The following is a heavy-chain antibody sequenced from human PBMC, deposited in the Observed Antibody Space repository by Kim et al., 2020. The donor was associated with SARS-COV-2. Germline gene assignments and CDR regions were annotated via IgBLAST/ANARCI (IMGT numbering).Heavy chain of an antibody. CDR2: INTDGNTA. V-gene: IGHV3-74*01. Sequence: GGSLRLSCAASGFTFSNYWMYWVRQAPGKGLVWVSRINTDGNTANYADSVKGRFTISRDNAKNTLYLQMNSLRAEDTAVYYCARTLDTDYWGQGTLVTVSS. D-gene: IGHD5-18*01. J-gene: IGHJ4*02. CDR1: GFTFSNYW. CDR3: ARTLDTDY.